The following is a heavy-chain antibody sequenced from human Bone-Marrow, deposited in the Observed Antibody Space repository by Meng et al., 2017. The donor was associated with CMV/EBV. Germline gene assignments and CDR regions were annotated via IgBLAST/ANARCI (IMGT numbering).Heavy chain of an antibody. CDR1: GYTFTSYY. J-gene: IGHJ4*02. Sequence: ASVKVSCKASGYTFTSYYMHWVRQAPGQGLEWMGWINPNSGGTNYAQKFQGRVTVTRDTSISTAYMELSRLRSDDTAVYYCAQGTPSHYCDYWGQGKLVNVAS. V-gene: IGHV1-2*02. CDR3: AQGTPSHYCDY. CDR2: INPNSGGT.